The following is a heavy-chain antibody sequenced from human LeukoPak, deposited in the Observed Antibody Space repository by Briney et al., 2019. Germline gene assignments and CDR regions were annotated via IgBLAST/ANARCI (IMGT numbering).Heavy chain of an antibody. CDR1: GYSFTSYW. CDR2: IYPGDSDT. D-gene: IGHD6-19*01. V-gene: IGHV5-51*01. CDR3: ARHGYSSGWYLNSMGGWFDP. Sequence: GESLKISCKGSGYSFTSYWIGWVRQMPGKGLEWMGIIYPGDSDTRYSPSFQGQVTISADKSISTAYLQWSSLKASDTAMYYCARHGYSSGWYLNSMGGWFDPWGQGTLVTVSS. J-gene: IGHJ5*02.